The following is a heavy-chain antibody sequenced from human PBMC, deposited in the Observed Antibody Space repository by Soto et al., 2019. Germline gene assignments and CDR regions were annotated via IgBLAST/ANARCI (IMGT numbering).Heavy chain of an antibody. CDR3: ARDSNDYVWGSYRYTTYFDY. J-gene: IGHJ4*02. D-gene: IGHD3-16*02. CDR1: GFTFSSYS. CDR2: ISSSGSTI. V-gene: IGHV3-48*04. Sequence: GGSLRLSCAASGFTFSSYSMNWVRQAPGKGLEWVSYISSSGSTIYYADSVKGRFTISRDNAKNSLYLQMNSLRAEDTAVYYCARDSNDYVWGSYRYTTYFDYWGQGTLVTVSS.